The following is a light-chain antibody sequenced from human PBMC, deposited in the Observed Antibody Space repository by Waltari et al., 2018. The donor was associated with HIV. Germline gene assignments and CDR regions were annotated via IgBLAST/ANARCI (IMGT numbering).Light chain of an antibody. CDR1: SSDVGGYNY. V-gene: IGLV2-8*01. J-gene: IGLJ3*02. CDR3: SSYAGSNTPWV. CDR2: EVS. Sequence: QSALTQPPSASGSPGQSVTIPCTGTSSDVGGYNYVPWYQQHPGKAPKLMIYEVSKRPSGVPDRFSGSKSGNTASLTVSGLQAEDEADYYCSSYAGSNTPWVFGGGTKLTVL.